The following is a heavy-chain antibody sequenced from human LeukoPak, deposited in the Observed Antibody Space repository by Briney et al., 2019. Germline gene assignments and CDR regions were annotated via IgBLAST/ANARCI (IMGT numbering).Heavy chain of an antibody. J-gene: IGHJ4*02. Sequence: ASVKVSCKASGHTFSNYYMHWVRQVPGQGLEWMGIINPSGGSTSYAQKFQGRVTMTRDTATRTVYMELSSLRSEDTAVYYCASRGYSYGNSLDYWGQGTLVTVSS. V-gene: IGHV1-46*01. CDR1: GHTFSNYY. CDR3: ASRGYSYGNSLDY. CDR2: INPSGGST. D-gene: IGHD5-18*01.